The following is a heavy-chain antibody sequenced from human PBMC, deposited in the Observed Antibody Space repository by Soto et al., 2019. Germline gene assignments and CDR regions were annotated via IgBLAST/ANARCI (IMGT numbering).Heavy chain of an antibody. CDR3: ARGFPSMTYYGEYYFDY. V-gene: IGHV3-53*01. J-gene: IGHJ4*02. CDR1: GFTVSTNY. D-gene: IGHD3-10*01. Sequence: GGSLRLSCEAFGFTVSTNYMGWVRQTPGKGLEWVSVFYSGGSTFYADSVKGRFTISRDNSRNTLYLQMRSLRAEDTAVYYCARGFPSMTYYGEYYFDYWGQGTLVTVSS. CDR2: FYSGGST.